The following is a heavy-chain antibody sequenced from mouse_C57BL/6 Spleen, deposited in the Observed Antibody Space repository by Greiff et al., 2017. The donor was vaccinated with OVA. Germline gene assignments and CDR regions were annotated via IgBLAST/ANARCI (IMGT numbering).Heavy chain of an antibody. CDR1: GYTFTEYT. J-gene: IGHJ1*03. CDR3: ARHCYYGRSYWYFDV. Sequence: QVQLQQSGAELVKPGASVKLSCKASGYTFTEYTIHWVKQRSGQGLEWIGWFYPGSGSIKYNEKFKNKATLTADKSSSTVYMELIRLTSVASAVYVGARHCYYGRSYWYFDVWGTGTTVTVSS. CDR2: FYPGSGSI. V-gene: IGHV1-62-2*01. D-gene: IGHD1-1*01.